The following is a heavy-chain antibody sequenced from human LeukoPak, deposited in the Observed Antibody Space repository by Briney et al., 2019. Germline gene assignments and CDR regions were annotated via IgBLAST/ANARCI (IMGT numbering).Heavy chain of an antibody. CDR1: GGSISGYY. CDR2: IHSNGYT. Sequence: SETLSLTCTVSGGSISGYYWSCIRQPPGLGLEWIAYIHSNGYTNYNPSLKSRVTISVDTSKNQFSLKVTSVTAADTAMYYCTKREGPMSGSYDYFDPWGQGTLVTVS. CDR3: TKREGPMSGSYDYFDP. V-gene: IGHV4-4*09. J-gene: IGHJ5*02. D-gene: IGHD1-26*01.